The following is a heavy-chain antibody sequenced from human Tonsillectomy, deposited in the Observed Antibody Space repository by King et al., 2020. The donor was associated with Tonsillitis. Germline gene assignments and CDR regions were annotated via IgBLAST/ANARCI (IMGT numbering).Heavy chain of an antibody. V-gene: IGHV1-2*02. CDR3: VRENWYYDY. CDR2: IYPNDGDT. Sequence: QLVQSGAEVKKPGASVKVSCQASGYTFTDFHMHWVRQAPGQGLEWMGWIYPNDGDTYYAQKFQGRITLTRDTSINSVYMDLSRLTSDDTALYHCVRENWYYDYWGQGTLVTVSS. J-gene: IGHJ4*02. CDR1: GYTFTDFH. D-gene: IGHD1-1*01.